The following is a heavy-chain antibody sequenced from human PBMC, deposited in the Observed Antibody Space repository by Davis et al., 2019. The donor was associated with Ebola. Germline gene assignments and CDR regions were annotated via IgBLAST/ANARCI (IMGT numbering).Heavy chain of an antibody. V-gene: IGHV4-59*01. Sequence: PSETLSLTCTVSGGSISSYYWSWIRQPPGKGLEWIGYIYYSGSTNYNPSLKSRVTISVDTSKNQFSLKLSSVTAAATAVYYCARSGVVAGGMDVWGQGTTVTVSS. D-gene: IGHD2-15*01. CDR2: IYYSGST. CDR1: GGSISSYY. J-gene: IGHJ6*02. CDR3: ARSGVVAGGMDV.